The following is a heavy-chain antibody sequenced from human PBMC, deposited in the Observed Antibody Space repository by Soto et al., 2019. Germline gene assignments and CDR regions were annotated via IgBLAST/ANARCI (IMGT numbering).Heavy chain of an antibody. CDR1: GFTFSSYG. V-gene: IGHV3-30*03. J-gene: IGHJ6*03. CDR3: ARVHCSSTSWYLSHYYYMDV. CDR2: ISYDGSNK. D-gene: IGHD2-2*01. Sequence: GGSLRLSCAASGFTFSSYGMHWVRQAPGKGLEWVAVISYDGSNKYYADSVKGRFTISRDNSKNTLYLQMNSLRAEDTAVYYCARVHCSSTSWYLSHYYYMDVWGKETTVTVSS.